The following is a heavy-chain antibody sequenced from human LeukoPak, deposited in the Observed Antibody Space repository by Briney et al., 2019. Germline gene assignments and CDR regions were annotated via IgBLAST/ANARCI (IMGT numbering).Heavy chain of an antibody. CDR3: ARVPLYCSSTSCYADY. J-gene: IGHJ4*02. D-gene: IGHD2-2*01. CDR2: INPNSGGT. CDR1: GHTFTGYY. V-gene: IGHV1-2*02. Sequence: EASVKVSCKASGHTFTGYYMHWVRQAPGQGLEWMGWINPNSGGTNYAQKFQGRVTMTRDTSISTAYMELSRLRSDDTAVYYCARVPLYCSSTSCYADYWGQGTLVTVSS.